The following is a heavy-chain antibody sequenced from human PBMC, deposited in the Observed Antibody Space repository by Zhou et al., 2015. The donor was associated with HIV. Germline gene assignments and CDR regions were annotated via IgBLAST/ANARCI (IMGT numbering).Heavy chain of an antibody. J-gene: IGHJ5*02. CDR2: IIPIFGSA. CDR3: ARLVPNNWFDP. Sequence: QVQLVQSGAEVKKPGSSVKVSCKASGGTFSNYGVSWVRQAPGQGLEWMGGIIPIFGSANYAQRFQGRVTITADESTSTAYMELRSLRSDDTAVYYCARLVPNNWFDPWGQGTLVTVSS. D-gene: IGHD6-6*01. CDR1: GGTFSNYG. V-gene: IGHV1-69*12.